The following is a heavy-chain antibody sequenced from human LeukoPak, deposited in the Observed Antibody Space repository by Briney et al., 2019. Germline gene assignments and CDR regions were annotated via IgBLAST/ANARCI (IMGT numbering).Heavy chain of an antibody. CDR3: ATYYDFWSGYYFDY. CDR1: GFTFSSYA. V-gene: IGHV3-23*01. J-gene: IGHJ4*02. CDR2: ISGSGGST. D-gene: IGHD3-3*01. Sequence: PGGSLRLSCAASGFTFSSYAMSSVRQAPGKGLEWVSAISGSGGSTYYADSVKGRFTISRDNSKNTLYLQMNSLRAEDTAVYYCATYYDFWSGYYFDYWGQGTLVTVSS.